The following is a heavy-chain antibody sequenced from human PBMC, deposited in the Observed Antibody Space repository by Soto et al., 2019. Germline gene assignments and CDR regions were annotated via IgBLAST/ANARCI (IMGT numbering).Heavy chain of an antibody. J-gene: IGHJ4*02. D-gene: IGHD5-12*01. CDR3: ARDRRDGYNIDY. CDR2: IYYSGST. V-gene: IGHV4-31*03. CDR1: GGSISSGCYY. Sequence: TLSLTCTVSGGSISSGCYYWSWIRQHPGKGLEWIGYIYYSGSTFYNPSLKSRVTTSVDTSKNQFSLKLSSVTAADTAVYYRARDRRDGYNIDYWGQGTPVTVSS.